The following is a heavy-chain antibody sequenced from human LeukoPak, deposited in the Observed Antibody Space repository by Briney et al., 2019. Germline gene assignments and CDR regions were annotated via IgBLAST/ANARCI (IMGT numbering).Heavy chain of an antibody. D-gene: IGHD2-2*01. CDR3: AREYCTSTSCYFYYFDY. CDR2: IIPIFGTA. V-gene: IGHV1-69*01. Sequence: GASVKVSCKASGGTFSSYTISWVRQAPGQGLEWMGGIIPIFGTANYAQKFQGRVTITADESTSTAYMELSSLRSEDTAVYYCAREYCTSTSCYFYYFDYWGQGTLVTVSS. J-gene: IGHJ4*02. CDR1: GGTFSSYT.